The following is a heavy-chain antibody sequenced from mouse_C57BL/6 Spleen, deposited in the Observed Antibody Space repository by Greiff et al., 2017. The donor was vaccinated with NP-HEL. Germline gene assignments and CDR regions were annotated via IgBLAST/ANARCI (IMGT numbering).Heavy chain of an antibody. CDR3: ADGYDRQGFDY. Sequence: VQLQQSGPVLVKPGASVKMSCKASGYTFTDYYMNWVKQSHGKSLEWIGVINPYNGGTSYNQKFKGKATLTVDKSSSTAYMELNSLTSEDSAVYYCADGYDRQGFDYWGQGTTLTVSS. J-gene: IGHJ2*01. V-gene: IGHV1-19*01. CDR2: INPYNGGT. D-gene: IGHD2-2*01. CDR1: GYTFTDYY.